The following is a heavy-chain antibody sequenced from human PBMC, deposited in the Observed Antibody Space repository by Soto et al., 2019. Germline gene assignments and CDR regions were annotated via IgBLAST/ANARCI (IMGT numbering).Heavy chain of an antibody. D-gene: IGHD2-2*01. V-gene: IGHV4-30-2*01. CDR1: DGSLSSGGYS. CDR2: IYHSGGT. CDR3: ARDGYRSNSCYGWFVP. J-gene: IGHJ5*02. Sequence: SETLSLTCAASDGSLSSGGYSWSWIRQPPGKGLEWIGYIYHSGGTYYNPSLKSPVTISVDRSKNQFSLKLSSVTAADTAVYYFARDGYRSNSCYGWFVPWGQGTLVTVSS.